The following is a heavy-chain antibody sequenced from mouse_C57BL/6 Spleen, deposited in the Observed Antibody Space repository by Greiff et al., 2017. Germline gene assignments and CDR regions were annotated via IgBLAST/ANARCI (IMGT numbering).Heavy chain of an antibody. D-gene: IGHD4-1*01. CDR1: GYTFTDYY. CDR2: INPNNGGT. V-gene: IGHV1-26*01. Sequence: EFQLQQSGPELVKPGASVKISCTASGYTFTDYYMNWVKQSHGKSLEWIGDINPNNGGTSNNQKFKGKATLTVDKSSSTAYMELRSLTSEDSAVYYCARCGWDRECYYAMDYWGQGTSVTVSA. J-gene: IGHJ4*01. CDR3: ARCGWDRECYYAMDY.